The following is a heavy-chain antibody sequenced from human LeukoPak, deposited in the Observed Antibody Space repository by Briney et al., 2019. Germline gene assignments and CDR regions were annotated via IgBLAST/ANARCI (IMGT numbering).Heavy chain of an antibody. CDR2: INPNSGGT. D-gene: IGHD1-26*01. Sequence: ASVKVSCKASGYTFTGYYMHWVRQAPGQGLEWMGRINPNSGGTGYAQKFQGRVTVTRDTSISTAYMELSWLRSDDTAMYYCARDYYSGSLRRLYYFDYWGQGTLVTVSS. V-gene: IGHV1-2*06. J-gene: IGHJ4*02. CDR3: ARDYYSGSLRRLYYFDY. CDR1: GYTFTGYY.